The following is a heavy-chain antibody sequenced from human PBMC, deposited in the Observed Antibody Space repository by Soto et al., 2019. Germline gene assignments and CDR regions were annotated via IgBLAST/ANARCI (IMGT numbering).Heavy chain of an antibody. Sequence: PGGSLRLSCAASGFTFDDYAIHWVRQVPGKGLEWVSGINWNSGSIGYGDSVKGRFAISRDNAKNSLHLQMNSLSAEDTAFYYCVKDESINWYSGHFRHWGQCTLFTVSS. CDR1: GFTFDDYA. CDR3: VKDESINWYSGHFRH. J-gene: IGHJ1*01. V-gene: IGHV3-9*01. D-gene: IGHD6-13*01. CDR2: INWNSGSI.